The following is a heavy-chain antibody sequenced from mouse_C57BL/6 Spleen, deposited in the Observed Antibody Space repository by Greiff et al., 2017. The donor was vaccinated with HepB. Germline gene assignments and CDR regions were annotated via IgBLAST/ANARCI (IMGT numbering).Heavy chain of an antibody. CDR2: INYDGSST. D-gene: IGHD1-1*01. J-gene: IGHJ2*01. CDR1: GFTFSDYY. CDR3: AREGYGSRGYFDY. Sequence: DVHLVESEGGLVQPGSSMKLSCTASGFTFSDYYMAWVRQVPEKGLEWVANINYDGSSTYYLDSLKSRFIISRDNAKNILYLQMSSLKSEDTATYYCAREGYGSRGYFDYWGQGTTLTVSS. V-gene: IGHV5-16*01.